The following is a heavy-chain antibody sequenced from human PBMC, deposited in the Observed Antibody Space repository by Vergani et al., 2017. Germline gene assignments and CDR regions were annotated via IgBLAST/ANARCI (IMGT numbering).Heavy chain of an antibody. CDR3: ASRCGGDCYYY. CDR2: IYSGGST. CDR1: GFTFSSNY. Sequence: VQLVESGGGVVQPGRSLRLSCAASGFTFSSNYMSWVRQAPGKGLEWVSVIYSGGSTYYADSVKGRFTISRDNSKNTLYLQMNSLRAEDTAVYYCASRCGGDCYYYWGQGTLVTVSS. V-gene: IGHV3-66*01. D-gene: IGHD2-21*02. J-gene: IGHJ4*02.